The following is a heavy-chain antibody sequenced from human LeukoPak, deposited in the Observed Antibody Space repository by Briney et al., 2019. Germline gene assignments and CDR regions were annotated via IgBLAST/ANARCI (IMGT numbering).Heavy chain of an antibody. CDR2: INPNSGGT. CDR1: GYTFTGYY. CDR3: ARAYSGYESSFDY. V-gene: IGHV1-2*02. Sequence: ASVKVSCKASGYTFTGYYMHWVRQAPGQGLEWMGWINPNSGGTNYAQKFQGRVTMTRDTSISTAYMELSRLRSDDTAVYYCARAYSGYESSFDYWGQGTLVTVSS. D-gene: IGHD5-12*01. J-gene: IGHJ4*02.